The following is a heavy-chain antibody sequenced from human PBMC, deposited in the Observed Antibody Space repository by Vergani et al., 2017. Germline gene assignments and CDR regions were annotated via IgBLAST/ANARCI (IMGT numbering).Heavy chain of an antibody. CDR3: TTLAWPPNYYDSPMGPDY. CDR1: GFTFSNAW. CDR2: IKSKTDGGTT. Sequence: EVQLVESGGGLVKPGGSLRLSCAASGFTFSNAWMSWVRQAPGKGLEWVGRIKSKTDGGTTDYAAPVKGRFTISRDDSKNTLYLQMNSLKTEDTAVYYCTTLAWPPNYYDSPMGPDYWGQGTLVTVSS. D-gene: IGHD3-22*01. V-gene: IGHV3-15*01. J-gene: IGHJ4*02.